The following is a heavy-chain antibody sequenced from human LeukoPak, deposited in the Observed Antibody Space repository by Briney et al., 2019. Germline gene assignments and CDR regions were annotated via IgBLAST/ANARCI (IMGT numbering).Heavy chain of an antibody. D-gene: IGHD3-3*01. CDR1: GFTFSSYS. CDR3: ARAIRYYDFWSGYYPDDAFDI. J-gene: IGHJ3*02. V-gene: IGHV3-21*01. CDR2: ISSSSSYI. Sequence: GGSLRLSCAASGFTFSSYSMNWVRRAPGKGLEWVSSISSSSSYIYYADSVKGRFTISRDNAKNSLYLQMNSLRAEDTAVYYCARAIRYYDFWSGYYPDDAFDIWGQGTMVTVSS.